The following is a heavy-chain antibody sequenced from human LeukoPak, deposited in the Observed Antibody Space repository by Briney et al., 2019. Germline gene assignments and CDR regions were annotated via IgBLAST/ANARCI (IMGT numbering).Heavy chain of an antibody. Sequence: SQTLSLTCTVSGGSITSGYYWSWIRQHPGKGLEWIGYIYYSGNTYYNPSLKSRVIISVHTSKNQFSLKLSSVTAADTAVYYCARDRRHGYRYYFDFWGRGIVHSVSS. V-gene: IGHV4-31*03. CDR3: ARDRRHGYRYYFDF. D-gene: IGHD5-24*01. CDR1: GGSITSGYY. J-gene: IGHJ4*02. CDR2: IYYSGNT.